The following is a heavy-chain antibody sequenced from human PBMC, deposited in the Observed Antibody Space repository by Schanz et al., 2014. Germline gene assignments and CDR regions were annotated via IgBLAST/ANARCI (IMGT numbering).Heavy chain of an antibody. CDR3: ARTGYDPSLTH. V-gene: IGHV1-69*02. D-gene: IGHD5-12*01. CDR1: GGPLSSYP. CDR2: VIPMLGIT. J-gene: IGHJ4*02. Sequence: QVQLVQSGAEMKKPGSSVRVSCKASGGPLSSYPINWVRQAPGQGLEWMGGVIPMLGITNYAERFQGRVTITADKSTSTAFLEVNSLRSEDTAVYYCARTGYDPSLTHWGQGTLVTVSS.